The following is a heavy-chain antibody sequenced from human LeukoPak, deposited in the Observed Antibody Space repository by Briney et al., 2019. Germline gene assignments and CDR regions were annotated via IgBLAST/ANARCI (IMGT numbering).Heavy chain of an antibody. V-gene: IGHV1-18*01. D-gene: IGHD3-3*01. Sequence: ASVKVSCKASGYTFTSYGISWVRQAPGQGLEWMGWISAYNGNTNYAQKLQGRVTMTTDTSTSTAYMELRSLRSDDTAVYYCARRGEFTLFGVVLNYCMDVWGKGTTVTVSS. CDR2: ISAYNGNT. CDR1: GYTFTSYG. J-gene: IGHJ6*03. CDR3: ARRGEFTLFGVVLNYCMDV.